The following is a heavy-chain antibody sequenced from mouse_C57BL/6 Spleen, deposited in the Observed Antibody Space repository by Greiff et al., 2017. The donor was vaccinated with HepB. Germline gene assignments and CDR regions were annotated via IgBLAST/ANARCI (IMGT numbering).Heavy chain of an antibody. Sequence: VQLVESGPELVKPGASVKISCKASGYAFSSSWMNWVKQRPGKGLEWIGRIYPGDGDTNYNGKFKGKATLTADKSSSTAYMQLSSLTSEDSAVYFCARRLEAMDYWGQGTSVTVSS. CDR2: IYPGDGDT. D-gene: IGHD2-10*02. V-gene: IGHV1-82*01. CDR1: GYAFSSSW. CDR3: ARRLEAMDY. J-gene: IGHJ4*01.